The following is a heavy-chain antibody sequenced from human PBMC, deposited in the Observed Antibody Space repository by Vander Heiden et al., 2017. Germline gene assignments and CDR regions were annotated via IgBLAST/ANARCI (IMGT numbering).Heavy chain of an antibody. CDR3: AREEDY. CDR2: TNQAGNEK. CDR1: RFAFSNYW. Sequence: VHLVESGGGLVQTGGSLRLSCAASRFAFSNYWMSWVRQAPGKGLEWVANTNQAGNEKYYLDSVKGRFTISRDNAKNSLYLQMSNLRVEDTAFYYCAREEDYWGQGTLVSVSS. V-gene: IGHV3-7*01. J-gene: IGHJ4*02.